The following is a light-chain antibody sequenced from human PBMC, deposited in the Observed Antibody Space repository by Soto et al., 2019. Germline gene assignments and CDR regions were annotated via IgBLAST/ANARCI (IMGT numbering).Light chain of an antibody. CDR3: QQYGDSSWT. CDR2: GAS. CDR1: QSVSSNY. J-gene: IGKJ1*01. V-gene: IGKV3-20*01. Sequence: PGDRATLSCRASQSVSSNYLAWYQQQKPGQAPRLLIYGASSRAAGVPDRFSGSGSGTDFTLAISRLEPEDFAVYYCQQYGDSSWTFGQGTKVDI.